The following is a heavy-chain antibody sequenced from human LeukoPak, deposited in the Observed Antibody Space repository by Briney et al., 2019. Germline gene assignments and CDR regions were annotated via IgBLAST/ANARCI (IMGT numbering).Heavy chain of an antibody. Sequence: GESLKISCKGSGFSFTSYWIGWVRQMPGKGLEWMGIIYPGDSDTRYSPSFQGQVTISADQSISTAYLQWTSLKASDTAMHYCARQFRHCSGGSCYGDYFDYWGQGTLVTVSS. D-gene: IGHD2-15*01. V-gene: IGHV5-51*01. CDR1: GFSFTSYW. CDR2: IYPGDSDT. J-gene: IGHJ4*02. CDR3: ARQFRHCSGGSCYGDYFDY.